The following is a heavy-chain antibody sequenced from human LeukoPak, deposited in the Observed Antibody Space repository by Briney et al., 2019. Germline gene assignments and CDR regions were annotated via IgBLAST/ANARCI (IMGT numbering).Heavy chain of an antibody. V-gene: IGHV4-59*08. D-gene: IGHD6-19*01. CDR3: ARLAYSSGWPIDH. J-gene: IGHJ4*02. CDR2: IYDRGST. CDR1: GGSISSYY. Sequence: PSETLSLTCTVSGGSISSYYWNWLRQPPGKGLEWIGYIYDRGSTNYNPSFKSRVIISVDRSKNQFSPKLRSVTAADTAVYYCARLAYSSGWPIDHWGQGILVTVSS.